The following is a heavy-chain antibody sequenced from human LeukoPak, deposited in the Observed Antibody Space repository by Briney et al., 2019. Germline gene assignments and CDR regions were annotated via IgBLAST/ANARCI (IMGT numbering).Heavy chain of an antibody. Sequence: ASVKVSCKASGYTLTDYQMHWVRQAPGQGLEWMGWINPNSGGTNYAQKFQGRVTMTRDTSISTAYMELSRLRSDDTAVYYCARDREAAAGTFSDYWGQGTLVTVSS. V-gene: IGHV1-2*02. CDR2: INPNSGGT. CDR1: GYTLTDYQ. CDR3: ARDREAAAGTFSDY. J-gene: IGHJ4*02. D-gene: IGHD6-13*01.